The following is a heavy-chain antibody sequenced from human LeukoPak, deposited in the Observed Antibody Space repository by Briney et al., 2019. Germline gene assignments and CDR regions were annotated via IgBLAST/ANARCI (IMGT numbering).Heavy chain of an antibody. CDR3: ARRRGYSGSYYYFDY. CDR2: MFYNGSP. Sequence: SETLSLTCTVSGGSISGNTYYWGWIRQPPGKGLEWIGSMFYNGSPYYNPSLRSRVTISVDTSNNQFSLRVSSVAAADTAVYYCARRRGYSGSYYYFDYWGQGTLVTVSS. D-gene: IGHD6-13*01. CDR1: GGSISGNTYY. J-gene: IGHJ4*02. V-gene: IGHV4-39*01.